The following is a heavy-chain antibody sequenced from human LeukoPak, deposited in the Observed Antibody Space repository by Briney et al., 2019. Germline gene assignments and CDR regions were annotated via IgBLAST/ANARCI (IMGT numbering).Heavy chain of an antibody. Sequence: SETLSLTCAVYGGSFSGYYWSWIRQPPGKGLEWIGEINHSGSTNYNPSLKSRVTISVDTSKNQFSLKLSSVTAADTAVYYCARGCGYSYGAHYYYYMDVWGKGTTVTVSS. CDR3: ARGCGYSYGAHYYYYMDV. CDR2: INHSGST. CDR1: GGSFSGYY. J-gene: IGHJ6*03. V-gene: IGHV4-34*01. D-gene: IGHD5-18*01.